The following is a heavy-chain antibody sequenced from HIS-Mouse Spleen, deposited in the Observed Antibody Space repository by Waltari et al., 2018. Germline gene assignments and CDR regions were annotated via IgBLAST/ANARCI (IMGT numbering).Heavy chain of an antibody. CDR3: ARVPDYWYFDL. J-gene: IGHJ2*01. V-gene: IGHV1-2*02. Sequence: QVQLVQSGAEVKKPGASVKVSCKASGYTFTGYYMHWVRQAPGQGLEWMGWINPNSGGTNYEQKFQGRVTMTRDTSISTAYMELSRLRSDDTAVYYCARVPDYWYFDLWGRGTLVTVSS. CDR2: INPNSGGT. CDR1: GYTFTGYY.